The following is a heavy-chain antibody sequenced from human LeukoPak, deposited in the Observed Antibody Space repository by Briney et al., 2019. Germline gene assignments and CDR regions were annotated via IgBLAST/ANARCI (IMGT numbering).Heavy chain of an antibody. D-gene: IGHD2-15*01. Sequence: KPGESLKISCKGSGYSFTSYWIGWVRQMPGKGLEWMGIIYPGDSDTRYSPSFQGQVTISADKSISTAYLQWISLKASDTAMYYCARLGGGVHCSGGSCYSGEGYYYYYYMDVWGKGTTVTVSS. CDR2: IYPGDSDT. CDR1: GYSFTSYW. J-gene: IGHJ6*03. CDR3: ARLGGGVHCSGGSCYSGEGYYYYYYMDV. V-gene: IGHV5-51*01.